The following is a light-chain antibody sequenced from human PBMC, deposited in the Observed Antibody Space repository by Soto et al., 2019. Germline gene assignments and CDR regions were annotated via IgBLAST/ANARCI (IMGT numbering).Light chain of an antibody. CDR2: WAS. Sequence: DIVMTQSPDSLAVSLGGRATINCKSSQSVFYSSKNKDYLAWYQQKPGQPPKLLIYWASTREFGVPDRFSGSVAGTDFTLTISSLQAEDVAVYYCQQYYSTPPITFGQGTRLEIK. J-gene: IGKJ5*01. CDR3: QQYYSTPPIT. V-gene: IGKV4-1*01. CDR1: QSVFYSSKNKDY.